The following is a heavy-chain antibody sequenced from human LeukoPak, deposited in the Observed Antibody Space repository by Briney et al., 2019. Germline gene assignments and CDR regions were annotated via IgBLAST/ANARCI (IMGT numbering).Heavy chain of an antibody. CDR1: GYTFKMYG. V-gene: IGHV1-18*01. CDR2: ISPYNGKT. Sequence: ASVKVSCKASGYTFKMYGISWVRQAPGQGLEWMGWISPYNGKTNYAQKFQDRLTMTTDTSTNTASMALGSLRSDDTGVYYCARGDVQGVWSGYAFALWGQGTLVTVSS. D-gene: IGHD3-3*01. CDR3: ARGDVQGVWSGYAFAL. J-gene: IGHJ5*02.